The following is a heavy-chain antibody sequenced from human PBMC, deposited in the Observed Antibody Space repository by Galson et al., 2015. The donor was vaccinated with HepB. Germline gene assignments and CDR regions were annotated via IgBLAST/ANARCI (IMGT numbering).Heavy chain of an antibody. CDR3: ARDPSAITRGRWDFDH. V-gene: IGHV3-48*01. J-gene: IGHJ4*02. D-gene: IGHD1-20*01. CDR2: IGSSSSPI. Sequence: SLRLSCAASGFTFSMYSMNWVRQAPGKRLEWLSHIGSSSSPIYYADSVKGRFTISRDNAKNSLYLQMNSLRAEDTAIYYCARDPSAITRGRWDFDHWGQGTLVTVSS. CDR1: GFTFSMYS.